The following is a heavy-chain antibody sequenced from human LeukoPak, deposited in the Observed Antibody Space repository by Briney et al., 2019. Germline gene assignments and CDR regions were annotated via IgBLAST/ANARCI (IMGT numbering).Heavy chain of an antibody. V-gene: IGHV4-59*01. D-gene: IGHD3-9*01. CDR3: ARQFILTGYYSYYYYYGMDV. J-gene: IGHJ6*02. CDR1: GASINIYY. CDR2: IYYSGST. Sequence: SETLSLTCTVSGASINIYYWSWIRQPPGKGLEWIGYIYYSGSTTYNPSLKSRVTMSVDTSKNQFSLRLSSVTAADTAVYYCARQFILTGYYSYYYYYGMDVWGQGTTVTVSS.